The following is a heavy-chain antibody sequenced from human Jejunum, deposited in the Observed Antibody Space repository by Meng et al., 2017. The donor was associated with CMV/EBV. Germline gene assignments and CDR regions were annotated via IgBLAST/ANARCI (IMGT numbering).Heavy chain of an antibody. CDR1: FSRSTSGVG. Sequence: FSRSTSGVGGGWIRQPPGKALEWLALIYWDDDKRYRPSLKSRLTITKDTSKNQVVLTMTNMDPVDTATYYCVHNIWKPSAPSYYFDYWGQGTLVTVSS. CDR3: VHNIWKPSAPSYYFDY. J-gene: IGHJ4*02. V-gene: IGHV2-5*02. CDR2: IYWDDDK. D-gene: IGHD3-3*01.